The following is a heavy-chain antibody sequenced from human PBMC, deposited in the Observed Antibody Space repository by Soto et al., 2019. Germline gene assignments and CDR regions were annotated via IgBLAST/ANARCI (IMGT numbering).Heavy chain of an antibody. V-gene: IGHV4-59*08. CDR2: VYYTGST. CDR3: ARHGGGGSGWYDY. CDR1: GGSISGHY. Sequence: QMQLQESGPGLVNPSETLSLTCTVSGGSISGHYWSWIRQPPRKGLEWIGFVYYTGSTNYNPSLQSRLYMSVDTSRNQVSLRLNSVTAADTAVYYCARHGGGGSGWYDYWGQGTLVTVSS. J-gene: IGHJ4*02. D-gene: IGHD6-19*01.